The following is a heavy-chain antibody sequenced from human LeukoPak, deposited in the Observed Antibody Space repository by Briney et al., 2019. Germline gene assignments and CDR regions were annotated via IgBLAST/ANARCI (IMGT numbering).Heavy chain of an antibody. CDR3: ARVGWVLRYAFDI. Sequence: GGSLRLSCEASGFSLSSYELNWVRQAPGKGLEWVSHISSRGSTIYYADSVKGRFTISRDNAKNSLYLQMNSLRAEDTAVYYCARVGWVLRYAFDIWGQGTMVTVSS. CDR1: GFSLSSYE. V-gene: IGHV3-48*03. D-gene: IGHD3-16*01. J-gene: IGHJ3*02. CDR2: ISSRGSTI.